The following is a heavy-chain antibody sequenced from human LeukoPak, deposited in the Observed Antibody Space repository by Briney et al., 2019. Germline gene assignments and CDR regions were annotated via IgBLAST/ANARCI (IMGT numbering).Heavy chain of an antibody. CDR3: ARDHEDLVATTWGEGLNI. CDR1: GGSIDIYY. Sequence: SETLSLTFSISGGSIDIYYWSWIRQPAGKGLEWIGRISTSGSTKYNPSLKGRVTMSVDTSKNQFSLNLSSVTAADTAVYYCARDHEDLVATTWGEGLNIWGQGTVVTVSS. J-gene: IGHJ3*02. CDR2: ISTSGST. D-gene: IGHD5-12*01. V-gene: IGHV4-4*07.